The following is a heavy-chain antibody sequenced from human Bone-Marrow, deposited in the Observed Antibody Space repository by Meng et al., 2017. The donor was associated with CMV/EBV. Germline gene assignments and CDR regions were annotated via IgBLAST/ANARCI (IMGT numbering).Heavy chain of an antibody. V-gene: IGHV1-24*01. CDR3: ATYVGITISFFDY. CDR1: GYTLTELS. D-gene: IGHD3-3*01. J-gene: IGHJ4*02. CDR2: FDPEDGET. Sequence: VSVKVSCQVSGYTLTELSMHWVRQAPGKGLEWMGGFDPEDGETIYAQKFQGRVTMTEDTSTDTAYMELSSLRSEDTAVYYCATYVGITISFFDYWGQGTLVTVSS.